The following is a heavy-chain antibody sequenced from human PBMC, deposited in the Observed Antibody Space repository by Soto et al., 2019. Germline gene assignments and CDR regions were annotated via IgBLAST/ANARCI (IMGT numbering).Heavy chain of an antibody. CDR2: ISGGGSGA. D-gene: IGHD2-15*01. Sequence: EVQLLESGGGLVQPGGSLRLSCTASGFTFSDHAMTWVRQAPGKGLEWLSGISGGGSGAYYADSVKGRFTVSRANSNNTLFLQMDSLRVEDTAVYYCAIDLWWYTHWGQGTTVIVSS. J-gene: IGHJ6*02. CDR3: AIDLWWYTH. V-gene: IGHV3-23*01. CDR1: GFTFSDHA.